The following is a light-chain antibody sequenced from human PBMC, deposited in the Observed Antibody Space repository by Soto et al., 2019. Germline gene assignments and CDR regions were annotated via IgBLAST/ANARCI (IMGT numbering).Light chain of an antibody. CDR2: EVS. CDR3: CSYAGSSTFYV. CDR1: SSDVGSYNL. V-gene: IGLV2-23*02. Sequence: QSALTQPASVSGSPGRSITISCTGTSSDVGSYNLISWYQQYPDKAPKLMIYEVSKRPSGVSNRFSGSKSGNTASLTISGLQAEDEADYYCCSYAGSSTFYVFGSGTQLTVL. J-gene: IGLJ1*01.